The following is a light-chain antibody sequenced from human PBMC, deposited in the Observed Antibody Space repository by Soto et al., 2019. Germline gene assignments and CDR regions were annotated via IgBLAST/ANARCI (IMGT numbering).Light chain of an antibody. CDR3: SSYAGSSNV. Sequence: ALSQPPSASGSPGQSVAISCTGTSSDVGGYNYVSWYQQHPGKAPKLMIYEVNKRPSGVPDRFSGSKSGNTASLTVSGLQAEDEADYYCSSYAGSSNVFGTGTKVTVL. V-gene: IGLV2-8*01. CDR2: EVN. CDR1: SSDVGGYNY. J-gene: IGLJ1*01.